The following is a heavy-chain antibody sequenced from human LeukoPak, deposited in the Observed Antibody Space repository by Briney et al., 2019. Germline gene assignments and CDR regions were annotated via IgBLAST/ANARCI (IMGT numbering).Heavy chain of an antibody. CDR2: IYYRGNT. CDR3: AGHTSHDSGSYYNPLGY. CDR1: GGSISSSSYY. D-gene: IGHD3-10*01. J-gene: IGHJ4*02. V-gene: IGHV4-39*01. Sequence: PSETLSLTCTVSGGSISSSSYYWGWIRQPPGKGLEWIGSIYYRGNTYYNPSLKSRVTISVDTSKNQFSLKLSSVTAADTAVYYCAGHTSHDSGSYYNPLGYWGQGTLVTVSS.